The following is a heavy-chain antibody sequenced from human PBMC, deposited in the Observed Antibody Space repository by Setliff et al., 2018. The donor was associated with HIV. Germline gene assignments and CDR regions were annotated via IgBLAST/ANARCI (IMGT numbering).Heavy chain of an antibody. CDR2: IYQSGST. CDR3: AILRGYSYGYFFDY. CDR1: GGSISSSTYY. Sequence: SETLSLTCTVSGGSISSSTYYWGWIRQPPGKGLEWIVSIYQSGSTYYNPSLKSRVIISIDTSKNQFSLKLSSVTAADTAVYYCAILRGYSYGYFFDYWGQGMLVTVSS. V-gene: IGHV4-39*07. D-gene: IGHD5-18*01. J-gene: IGHJ4*02.